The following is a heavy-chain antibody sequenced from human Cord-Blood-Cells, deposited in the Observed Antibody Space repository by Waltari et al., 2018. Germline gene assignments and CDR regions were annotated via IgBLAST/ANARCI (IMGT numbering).Heavy chain of an antibody. CDR3: ARGSKYSSSLLDY. CDR2: IYYSGST. Sequence: QVQLKESGPRLVKPSETLSLTCTVSGCSISSYYWRWNRQPPGKGLEWIGYIYYSGSTNYNPSLKSRVTISVDTSKNQFSLKLSSVTAADTAVYYCARGSKYSSSLLDYWGQGTLVTVSS. CDR1: GCSISSYY. D-gene: IGHD6-6*01. J-gene: IGHJ4*02. V-gene: IGHV4-59*01.